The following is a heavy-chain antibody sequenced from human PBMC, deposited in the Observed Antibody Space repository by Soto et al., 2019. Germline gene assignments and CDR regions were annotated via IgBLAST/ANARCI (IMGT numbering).Heavy chain of an antibody. V-gene: IGHV3-15*01. Sequence: EVQLVESGGGFVKPGGSVRLSCAASGFTFSNAWMSWVRQTPGKGLEWVGRIKSKTDAETTDYAAPVKGRFTISRDDSKNALYLQMNSLKTEDTAVYYCTTLYQGISNWGQGTLVTVSS. J-gene: IGHJ4*02. CDR2: IKSKTDAETT. CDR1: GFTFSNAW. D-gene: IGHD1-20*01. CDR3: TTLYQGISN.